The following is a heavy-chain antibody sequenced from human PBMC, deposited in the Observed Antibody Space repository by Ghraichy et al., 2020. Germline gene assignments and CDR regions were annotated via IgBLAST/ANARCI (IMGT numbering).Heavy chain of an antibody. J-gene: IGHJ3*02. Sequence: GGSLRLSCAASGFTFSSYSMNWVRQAPGKGLEWVSSISSSSSYIYYADSVKGRFTISRDNAKNSLYLQMNSLRAEDTAVYYCARDYRGSLRSEADAFDIWGQGTMVTVSS. CDR1: GFTFSSYS. CDR3: ARDYRGSLRSEADAFDI. V-gene: IGHV3-21*01. D-gene: IGHD1-14*01. CDR2: ISSSSSYI.